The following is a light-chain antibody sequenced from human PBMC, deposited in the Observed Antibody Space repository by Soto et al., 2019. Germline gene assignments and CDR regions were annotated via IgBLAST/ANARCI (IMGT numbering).Light chain of an antibody. V-gene: IGKV2-28*01. CDR1: QILLHSNGYNY. CDR3: MQALQART. CDR2: LGS. Sequence: MVVAQSPLSLTVPSGEPASISCRSSQILLHSNGYNYLDWYLQKPGQSPQLLIYLGSNRASGVPDRFSGSGSGTDFTLKISRVEAEDVGIYYCMQALQARTFGQGTKVDIK. J-gene: IGKJ1*01.